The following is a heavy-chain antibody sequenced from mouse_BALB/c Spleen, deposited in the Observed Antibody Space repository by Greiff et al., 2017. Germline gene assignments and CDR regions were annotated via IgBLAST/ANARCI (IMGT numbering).Heavy chain of an antibody. CDR2: ISSGGST. D-gene: IGHD1-2*01. V-gene: IGHV5-6-5*01. J-gene: IGHJ3*01. CDR3: ARGRDYYGAWFAY. Sequence: EVQRVESGGGLVKPGGSLKLSCAASGFTFSSYAMSWVRQTPEKRLEWVASISSGGSTYYPDSVKGRFTISRDNARNILYLQMSSLRSEDTAMYYCARGRDYYGAWFAYWGQGTLVTVSA. CDR1: GFTFSSYA.